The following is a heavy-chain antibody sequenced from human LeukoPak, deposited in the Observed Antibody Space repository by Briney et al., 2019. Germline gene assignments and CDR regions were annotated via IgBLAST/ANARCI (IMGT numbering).Heavy chain of an antibody. CDR3: ASRDRTYYDFWSGYYPFDY. Sequence: PSETLSLTCTVSGGSISSSSYYWGWIRQPPGKGLEWIGSIYYSGSTYYNPSLKSRVTISVDTSKNQFSLKLSSVTAADTAVYYCASRDRTYYDFWSGYYPFDYWGQGTLVTVSS. J-gene: IGHJ4*02. CDR1: GGSISSSSYY. V-gene: IGHV4-39*01. CDR2: IYYSGST. D-gene: IGHD3-3*01.